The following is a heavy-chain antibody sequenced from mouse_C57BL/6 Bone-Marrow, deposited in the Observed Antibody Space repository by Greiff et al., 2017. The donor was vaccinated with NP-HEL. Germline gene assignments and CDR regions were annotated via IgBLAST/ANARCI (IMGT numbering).Heavy chain of an antibody. J-gene: IGHJ1*03. Sequence: VQLQQSGAELVKPGASVKLSCTASGFNIKDYYMHWAKQRTEQGLEWIGRIDPEDGETKYAPKFQGKATITADTSSNTAYLQLSSLTSEDTAVYYCAFITTVVATPYWYFDVWGTGTTVTVSS. CDR1: GFNIKDYY. D-gene: IGHD1-1*01. V-gene: IGHV14-2*01. CDR3: AFITTVVATPYWYFDV. CDR2: IDPEDGET.